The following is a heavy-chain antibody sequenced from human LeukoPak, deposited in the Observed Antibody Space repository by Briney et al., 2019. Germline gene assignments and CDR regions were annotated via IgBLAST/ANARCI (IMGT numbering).Heavy chain of an antibody. V-gene: IGHV3-7*01. J-gene: IGHJ5*02. CDR3: ERDPYCSGGRCYSSWFDP. CDR1: GFTFSSYS. Sequence: GGSLRLSCAASGFTFSSYSMNWVRQAPGKGLEWVANIKQDGSEKYYVDSVKGRFTISRDNAKNSLYLQMNSLRAEDTAVYYCERDPYCSGGRCYSSWFDPWGQGTLVTVSS. D-gene: IGHD2-15*01. CDR2: IKQDGSEK.